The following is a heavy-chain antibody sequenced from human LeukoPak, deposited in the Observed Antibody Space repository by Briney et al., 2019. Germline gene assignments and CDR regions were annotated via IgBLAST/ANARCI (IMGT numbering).Heavy chain of an antibody. J-gene: IGHJ4*02. CDR3: ARGFLLGVKSPLDY. V-gene: IGHV4-59*01. Sequence: SETLSLTCTVSGGSISSYYWSWIRQPPGKGLEWIGYIYYSGSTNYNPSLKSRVTISVDTSKNQFSLKLSSVTAADTAVYYCARGFLLGVKSPLDYWGQGTLVTVSS. D-gene: IGHD3-3*01. CDR1: GGSISSYY. CDR2: IYYSGST.